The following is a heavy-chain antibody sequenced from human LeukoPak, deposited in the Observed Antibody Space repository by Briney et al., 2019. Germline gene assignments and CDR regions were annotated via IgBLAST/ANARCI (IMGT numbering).Heavy chain of an antibody. V-gene: IGHV3-15*01. CDR1: GFTFSNAW. Sequence: GGSLRLSCAASGFTFSNAWMSWVRQAPGKGLEWVGRIKSKTDGGTTDYAAPVKGRFTISGDDSKNTLYLQMNSLKTEDTAVYYCTTFIAVAGKGYFDYWGQGTLVTVSS. J-gene: IGHJ4*02. CDR3: TTFIAVAGKGYFDY. CDR2: IKSKTDGGTT. D-gene: IGHD6-19*01.